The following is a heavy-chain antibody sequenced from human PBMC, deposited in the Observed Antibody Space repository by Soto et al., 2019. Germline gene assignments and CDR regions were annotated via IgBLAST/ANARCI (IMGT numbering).Heavy chain of an antibody. V-gene: IGHV4-39*01. CDR1: GGSFNSSDCY. D-gene: IGHD3-22*01. CDR3: ARLLYDSYGYYYVDY. Sequence: SETLSLTCTVSGGSFNSSDCYWGWIRQPPGKGLEWIGSMYYNGSPYYNPSLKSRVTMSVDTSKNQFSLKLSSVTAADTAVYYCARLLYDSYGYYYVDYWGQGTLVTVS. J-gene: IGHJ4*02. CDR2: MYYNGSP.